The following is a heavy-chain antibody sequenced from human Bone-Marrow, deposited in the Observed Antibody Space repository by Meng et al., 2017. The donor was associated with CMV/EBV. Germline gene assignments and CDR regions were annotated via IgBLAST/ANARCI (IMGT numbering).Heavy chain of an antibody. CDR1: GFTFSNAW. CDR2: IKSKTDGGAT. CDR3: TTVSLNYYYYYGMDV. Sequence: GESLKISCAASGFTFSNAWMSWVRQAPGKGLEWVGRIKSKTDGGATDYAAPVKGRFTTSRDDSKNTLYLQMNSLKTEDTAVYYCTTVSLNYYYYYGMDVWGQGTTVTVSS. V-gene: IGHV3-15*01. J-gene: IGHJ6*02.